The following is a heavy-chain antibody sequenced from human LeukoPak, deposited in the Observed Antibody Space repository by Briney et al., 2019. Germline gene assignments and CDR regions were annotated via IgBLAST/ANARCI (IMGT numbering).Heavy chain of an antibody. V-gene: IGHV1-69*13. D-gene: IGHD2-2*01. CDR2: IIPIFGTA. CDR3: ARKGYCSSTSCYYYGMDV. CDR1: GGTFSSYA. J-gene: IGHJ6*02. Sequence: ASVKVSCKASGGTFSSYAIGWVRQAPGQGLEWMGGIIPIFGTANYAQKFQGRVTITADESTSTAYMELSSLRSEDTAVYYCARKGYCSSTSCYYYGMDVWGQGTTVTVSS.